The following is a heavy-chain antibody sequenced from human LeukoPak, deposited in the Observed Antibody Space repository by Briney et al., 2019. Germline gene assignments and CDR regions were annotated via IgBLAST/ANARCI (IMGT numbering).Heavy chain of an antibody. J-gene: IGHJ3*01. CDR3: AKGAGSAFDV. D-gene: IGHD6-19*01. Sequence: PGGSLRLSCAASGFTFSSYAMSWVRQAPGKGLEWVSAISGSGTSTYSADSLKGRFTISRDNSKSTPYLQMNSLRAEDTAIYYCAKGAGSAFDVWGQGTMVTVSS. CDR2: ISGSGTST. V-gene: IGHV3-23*01. CDR1: GFTFSSYA.